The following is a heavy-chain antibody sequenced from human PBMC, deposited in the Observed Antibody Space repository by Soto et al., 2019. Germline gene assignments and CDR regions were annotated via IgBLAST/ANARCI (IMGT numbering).Heavy chain of an antibody. CDR3: ARSYYGSGSYYNLYYYGMDV. D-gene: IGHD3-10*01. CDR1: GYTFTRYA. J-gene: IGHJ6*02. CDR2: INAGNGNT. Sequence: GASVKVSCKASGYTFTRYAMHWVRQAPGQRLEWMGWINAGNGNTKYSQKFQGRVTITRDTSASTAYMELSSLRSEDTAVYYCARSYYGSGSYYNLYYYGMDVWGQGTTVTVSS. V-gene: IGHV1-3*01.